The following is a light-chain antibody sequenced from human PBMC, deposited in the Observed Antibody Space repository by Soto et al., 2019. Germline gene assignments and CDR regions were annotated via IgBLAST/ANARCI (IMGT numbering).Light chain of an antibody. CDR3: QQYGSTPLT. Sequence: EIVLTQSPDILSLSPGERATLSCRASQSVRSNYLAWYQQKPGQAPRFLIYDASSRATGIPDRFSGSGSGTDFTLTISRLVPEDFAVYYCQQYGSTPLTFGGGTKVDI. V-gene: IGKV3-20*01. CDR2: DAS. J-gene: IGKJ4*01. CDR1: QSVRSNY.